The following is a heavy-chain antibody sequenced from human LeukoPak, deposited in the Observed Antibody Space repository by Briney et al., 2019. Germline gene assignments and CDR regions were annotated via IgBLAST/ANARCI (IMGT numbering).Heavy chain of an antibody. D-gene: IGHD2-2*01. J-gene: IGHJ4*02. V-gene: IGHV3-23*01. CDR3: AKNGDFSPSSSADY. Sequence: GGSLRLSCAASGFTFSSYAMSWVRQAPGKGLEWVSGISGSGGSTYYADSVKGRFTISRDNFKNTLYLQMNSLRVEDTAAYYCAKNGDFSPSSSADYWGQGTLVTVSS. CDR1: GFTFSSYA. CDR2: ISGSGGST.